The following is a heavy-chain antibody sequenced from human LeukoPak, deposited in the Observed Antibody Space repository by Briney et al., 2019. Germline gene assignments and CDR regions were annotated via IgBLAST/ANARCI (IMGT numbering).Heavy chain of an antibody. CDR3: ARARIPRGAFDI. D-gene: IGHD2-21*01. Sequence: PSQTLSLTCAVSGGSISSGGYSWSWIRQPPGKGLEWIGYIYHSGSTYYSPSLKSRVTISVDRSKNQFSLKLSSVTAADTAVYYCARARIPRGAFDIWGQGTMVTVSS. J-gene: IGHJ3*02. CDR1: GGSISSGGYS. V-gene: IGHV4-30-2*01. CDR2: IYHSGST.